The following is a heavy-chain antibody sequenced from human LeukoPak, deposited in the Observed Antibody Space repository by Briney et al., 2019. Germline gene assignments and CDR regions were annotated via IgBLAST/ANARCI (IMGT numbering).Heavy chain of an antibody. V-gene: IGHV1-2*06. Sequence: ASVKVSCKASGYTFTGYYMHWVRQAPGQGLEWMGRINPKSGGTNYVQKFQGRVTMTRDTSISTAYMELSRLRSDDTAVYYCASLRDGYNLLDYWGQGTLVTVSS. CDR1: GYTFTGYY. CDR3: ASLRDGYNLLDY. D-gene: IGHD5-24*01. CDR2: INPKSGGT. J-gene: IGHJ4*02.